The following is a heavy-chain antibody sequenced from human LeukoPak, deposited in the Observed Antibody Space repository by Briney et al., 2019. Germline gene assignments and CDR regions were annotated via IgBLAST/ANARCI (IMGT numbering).Heavy chain of an antibody. J-gene: IGHJ4*02. CDR2: ITSSSSYI. CDR1: GFTFSTYS. Sequence: GGSLRLSCAASGFTFSTYSMNWVRQAPGMGLEWVSSITSSSSYIYYADSVKGRFTISRDNAKNSLYLQMNSLRAEDTAVYYCATDIYGDHDCWGQGTLVTVSS. V-gene: IGHV3-21*01. D-gene: IGHD4-17*01. CDR3: ATDIYGDHDC.